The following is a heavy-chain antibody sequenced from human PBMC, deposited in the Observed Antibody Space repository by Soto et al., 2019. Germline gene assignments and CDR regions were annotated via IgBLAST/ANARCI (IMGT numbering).Heavy chain of an antibody. V-gene: IGHV3-48*03. J-gene: IGHJ6*02. CDR3: ARPLFGDSSGYYYPYYGMDV. D-gene: IGHD3-22*01. Sequence: EVQLVESGGGLVQPGGSLRLSCAASGFTFSSYEMNWVRQAPGKGLEWVSYISSSGSTIYYADSVKGRFTISRDNAKNSLYLQMNSLRAEDTAVYYCARPLFGDSSGYYYPYYGMDVWGQGTTVTVSS. CDR1: GFTFSSYE. CDR2: ISSSGSTI.